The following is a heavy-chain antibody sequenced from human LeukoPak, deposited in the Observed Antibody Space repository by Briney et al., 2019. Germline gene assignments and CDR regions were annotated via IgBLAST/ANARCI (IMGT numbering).Heavy chain of an antibody. J-gene: IGHJ3*02. V-gene: IGHV1-58*02. CDR3: AADQPRYPDAFDI. D-gene: IGHD1-1*01. CDR2: IVVGSGDT. CDR1: GFTSTTST. Sequence: GASVTVSCTSSGFTSTTSTMQWVRQARAQRLGWIGWIVVGSGDTNYAEKFQERVTITRDMSTSTVYMELSSLRSDDTAVYYCAADQPRYPDAFDIWGQGTMVTVSS.